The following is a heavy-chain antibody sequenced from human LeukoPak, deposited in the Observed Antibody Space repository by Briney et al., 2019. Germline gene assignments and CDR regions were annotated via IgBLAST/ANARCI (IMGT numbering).Heavy chain of an antibody. CDR2: IYASGST. D-gene: IGHD3-3*01. J-gene: IGHJ4*02. V-gene: IGHV4-4*07. Sequence: SSETLSLTCTVSGGSISSYYWSWIRQPAGKGLEWIGRIYASGSTNYNPSFKSRVTMSVDTSKNQFSLKLSSVTAADTAVYYCASGGSYDFWSALLFDYWGQGTLVTVSS. CDR3: ASGGSYDFWSALLFDY. CDR1: GGSISSYY.